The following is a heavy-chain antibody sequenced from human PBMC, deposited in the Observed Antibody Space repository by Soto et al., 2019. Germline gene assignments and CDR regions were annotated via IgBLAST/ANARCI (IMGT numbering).Heavy chain of an antibody. CDR3: XXXXXXLVEYWYFDV. J-gene: IGHJ2*01. V-gene: IGHV1-69*05. CDR2: IVPMFGTA. D-gene: IGHD2-15*01. Sequence: QVQLLQSGAEVKKPGSSVTVSCKASGGTFSSNSIGWVRQAPGQGLEYMGGIVPMFGTAKNAQKFQGRVTXXXXXXXXXXXXXXXXXXXXXXXXXXXXXXXXXLVEYWYFDVWGRGTLVTVSS. CDR1: GGTFSSNS.